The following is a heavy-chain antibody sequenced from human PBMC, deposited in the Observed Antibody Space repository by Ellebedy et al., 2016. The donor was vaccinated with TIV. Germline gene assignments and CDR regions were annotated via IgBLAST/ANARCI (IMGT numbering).Heavy chain of an antibody. CDR3: ARLYSETRGRMDWFDP. J-gene: IGHJ5*02. CDR1: GYSFTSYW. D-gene: IGHD6-13*01. V-gene: IGHV5-51*01. CDR2: IYPGDSDT. Sequence: PGGSLRLSCKGSGYSFTSYWIGWVRQMPGKGLEWMGIIYPGDSDTRYSPSFQGQVTISADKSISTAYLQWSSLKASDTAMYYCARLYSETRGRMDWFDPWGQGTLVTVSS.